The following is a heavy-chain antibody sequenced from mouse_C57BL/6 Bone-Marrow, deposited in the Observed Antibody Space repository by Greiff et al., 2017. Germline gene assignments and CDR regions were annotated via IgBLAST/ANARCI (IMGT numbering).Heavy chain of an antibody. D-gene: IGHD2-4*01. CDR3: ARGYDYDYGMDY. J-gene: IGHJ4*01. CDR1: GYSFTDYN. V-gene: IGHV1-39*01. Sequence: EVHLVESGPELVKPGASVKISCKASGYSFTDYNMNWVKQSNGKSLEWIGVINPNYGTTSYNQKFKGKATLTVDQSSSTAYMQLNSLTSEDAAVYYCARGYDYDYGMDYWGQGTSVTVSS. CDR2: INPNYGTT.